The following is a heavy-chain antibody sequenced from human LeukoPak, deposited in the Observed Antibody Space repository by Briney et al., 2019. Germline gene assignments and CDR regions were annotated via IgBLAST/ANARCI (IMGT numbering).Heavy chain of an antibody. Sequence: GASVKVSCKVSGYTLTELSMHWVRRAPGKGLEWMGGFDPEDGETIYAQKFQGRVTMTEDTSTDTAYMELSSLRSEDTAVYYCATTGFYSSSYWFDPWGQGTLVTVSS. D-gene: IGHD6-6*01. V-gene: IGHV1-24*01. CDR2: FDPEDGET. J-gene: IGHJ5*02. CDR3: ATTGFYSSSYWFDP. CDR1: GYTLTELS.